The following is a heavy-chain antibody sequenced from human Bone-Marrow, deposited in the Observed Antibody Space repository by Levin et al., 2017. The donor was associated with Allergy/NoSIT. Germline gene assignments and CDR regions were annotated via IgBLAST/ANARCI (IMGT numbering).Heavy chain of an antibody. CDR3: ARDLTYYYDSSGYYYGGFDY. CDR2: ISYDGSNK. J-gene: IGHJ4*02. D-gene: IGHD3-22*01. CDR1: GFTFSSYA. V-gene: IGHV3-30-3*01. Sequence: GESLKISCAASGFTFSSYAMHWVRQAPGKGLEWVAVISYDGSNKYYADSVKGRFTISRDNSKNTLYLQMNSLRAEDTAVYYCARDLTYYYDSSGYYYGGFDYWGQGTLVTVSS.